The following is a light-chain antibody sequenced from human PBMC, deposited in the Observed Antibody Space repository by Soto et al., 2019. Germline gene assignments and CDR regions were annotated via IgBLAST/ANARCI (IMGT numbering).Light chain of an antibody. V-gene: IGLV2-8*01. Sequence: SVLTQPPSPSRSPGQSVTISCTGTSSDVGGYNYVSWYQQHPGKAPKLMIYEVFKRPSGVPDRFSGSKSGNTASLTVSGLQAEDEADYYCSSYAGSNNFDVFGTGTKVTVL. CDR1: SSDVGGYNY. CDR2: EVF. CDR3: SSYAGSNNFDV. J-gene: IGLJ1*01.